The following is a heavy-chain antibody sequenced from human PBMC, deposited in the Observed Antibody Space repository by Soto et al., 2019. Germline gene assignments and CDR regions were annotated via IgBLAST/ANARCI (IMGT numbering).Heavy chain of an antibody. V-gene: IGHV1-46*01. D-gene: IGHD2-15*01. J-gene: IGHJ4*02. CDR1: GDTFTSYY. CDR3: ARIYCSGGSCYGIDY. CDR2: INPSGGT. Sequence: QVQLVQSGAEVKKPGASVKISCKASGDTFTSYYMHWVRQAPGQGLEWMGIINPSGGTSYAQKFPGGVTMNRETSTRTVYMEMSSLRSEDTAVYYCARIYCSGGSCYGIDYWGQGTLVTVSS.